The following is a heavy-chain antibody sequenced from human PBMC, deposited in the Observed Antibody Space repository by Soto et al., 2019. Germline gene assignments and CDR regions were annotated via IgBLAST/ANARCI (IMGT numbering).Heavy chain of an antibody. D-gene: IGHD3-10*01. CDR1: GGSLTSSSFY. V-gene: IGHV4-39*01. Sequence: SETLSLTCIVSGGSLTSSSFYLGWSRQPPGKGLSWVGKLYYSGTTDYNPSLKSRVSVSTDTSRNQLSLTLSSVTAADTAVYYCVRFYGNAFDIWGPRTLVTVS. J-gene: IGHJ3*02. CDR2: LYYSGTT. CDR3: VRFYGNAFDI.